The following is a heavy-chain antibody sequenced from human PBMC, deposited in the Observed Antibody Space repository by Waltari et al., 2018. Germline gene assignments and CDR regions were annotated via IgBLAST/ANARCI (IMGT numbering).Heavy chain of an antibody. Sequence: QVQLVQSGAEVKKPGSSVKVSCKASGGTFSSYAISWVRQAPGQGLEWMGGIIPILGTANYGQKCQGRVTSTADESTSTAYMELSSLRSEDTAVYYCASRTCSGGSCFTGTYYYGMDVWGQGTTVTVSS. CDR1: GGTFSSYA. CDR3: ASRTCSGGSCFTGTYYYGMDV. CDR2: IIPILGTA. V-gene: IGHV1-69*13. D-gene: IGHD2-15*01. J-gene: IGHJ6*02.